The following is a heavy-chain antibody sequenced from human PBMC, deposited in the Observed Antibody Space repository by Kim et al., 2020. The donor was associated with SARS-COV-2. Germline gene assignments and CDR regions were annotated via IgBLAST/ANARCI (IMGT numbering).Heavy chain of an antibody. Sequence: SETLSLTCAVYGGSFSGYYWSWIRQPPGKGLEWIGEINHSGSTNYNPSLKSRVTISVDTSKNQFSLKLSSVTAADTAVYYCARGQSWQWLRGGWFDPWGQGTLVTVSS. CDR1: GGSFSGYY. D-gene: IGHD6-19*01. CDR2: INHSGST. CDR3: ARGQSWQWLRGGWFDP. J-gene: IGHJ5*02. V-gene: IGHV4-34*01.